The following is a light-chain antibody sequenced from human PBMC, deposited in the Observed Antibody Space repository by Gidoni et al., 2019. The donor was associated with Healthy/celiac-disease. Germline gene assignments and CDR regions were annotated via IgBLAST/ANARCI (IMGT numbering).Light chain of an antibody. CDR3: SSYAGSNNLG. J-gene: IGLJ2*01. CDR1: SSDVGGYNY. CDR2: EVS. Sequence: LTQPPPASGSPGQSVTITRTGTSSDVGGYNYVSWYQQHPGKAPKLMIYEVSKRPSGVPDRFSGSKSGNTASLTVSGLQAEDEADYYCSSYAGSNNLGFGGGTKLTV. V-gene: IGLV2-8*01.